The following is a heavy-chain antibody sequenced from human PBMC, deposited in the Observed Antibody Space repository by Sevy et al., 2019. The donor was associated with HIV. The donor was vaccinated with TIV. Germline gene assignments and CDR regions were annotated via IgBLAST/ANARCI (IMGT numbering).Heavy chain of an antibody. J-gene: IGHJ4*02. CDR1: GYTFTGYY. Sequence: ASVKVSCKASGYTFTGYYMHWVRQAPGQGLQWMGWINPDSGGPNYVPKFQGRVTLTRDTSISTAYMELSRLKSDDTAVYYCVRDDRYGYFEYWGQGTLVTVSS. CDR2: INPDSGGP. V-gene: IGHV1-2*02. CDR3: VRDDRYGYFEY. D-gene: IGHD3-9*01.